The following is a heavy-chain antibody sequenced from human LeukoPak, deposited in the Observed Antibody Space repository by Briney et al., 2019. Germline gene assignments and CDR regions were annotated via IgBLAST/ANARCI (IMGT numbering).Heavy chain of an antibody. J-gene: IGHJ3*02. Sequence: KPSETLSLTCSVSGDSITGYYWGWIRQPPGKGLEWIGNIYYTGNTYYNSSLKSRVTIPLDTSKNQFSLKVISMTAADTAAYYCTKSDGYGLIRICGRGTMVTVSS. CDR3: TKSDGYGLIRI. V-gene: IGHV4-39*07. D-gene: IGHD3-10*01. CDR2: IYYTGNT. CDR1: GDSITGYY.